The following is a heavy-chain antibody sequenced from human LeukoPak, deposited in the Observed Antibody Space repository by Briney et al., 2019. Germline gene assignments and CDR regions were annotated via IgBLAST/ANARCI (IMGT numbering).Heavy chain of an antibody. CDR1: GISVSNDY. CDR2: IYGGGST. CDR3: ARGVDYYDSSGYRHYYFDS. Sequence: GGSLRLSCAASGISVSNDYMSWVRQAPGKGLEWVSVIYGGGSTYYADSVKGRFTISRDNSKNTLYLQMNSLRAEDTAVYYCARGVDYYDSSGYRHYYFDSWGQGTLVTVSS. V-gene: IGHV3-66*01. D-gene: IGHD3-22*01. J-gene: IGHJ4*02.